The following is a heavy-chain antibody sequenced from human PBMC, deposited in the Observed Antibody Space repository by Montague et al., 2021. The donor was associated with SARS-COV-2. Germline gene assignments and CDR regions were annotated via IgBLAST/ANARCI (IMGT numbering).Heavy chain of an antibody. CDR2: RSSSGSTI. J-gene: IGHJ3*02. CDR1: GFTFSSYE. V-gene: IGHV3-48*03. CDR3: AREGRGEQWLVRAFDI. Sequence: SLRLSCAASGFTFSSYEMNWVRQAPGKGLEWVANRSSSGSTIYYXXSLKDRFTISRDNAKNSLYLQMNSLRAEDTAVYYCAREGRGEQWLVRAFDIWGQGTMVTVSS. D-gene: IGHD6-19*01.